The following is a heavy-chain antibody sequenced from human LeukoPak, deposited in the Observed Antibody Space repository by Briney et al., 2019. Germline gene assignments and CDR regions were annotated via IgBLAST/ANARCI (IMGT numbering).Heavy chain of an antibody. CDR1: GYSFTSYW. CDR2: IYPGDSDT. CDR3: ARVLWFGELSHQYFDY. Sequence: GESLKISCKGSGYSFTSYWSGWVRQMPGKGLEWMGIIYPGDSDTRYSPSFQGQVTISADKSISTAYLQWSSLKASDTAMYYCARVLWFGELSHQYFDYWGQGTLVTVSS. D-gene: IGHD3-10*01. V-gene: IGHV5-51*01. J-gene: IGHJ4*02.